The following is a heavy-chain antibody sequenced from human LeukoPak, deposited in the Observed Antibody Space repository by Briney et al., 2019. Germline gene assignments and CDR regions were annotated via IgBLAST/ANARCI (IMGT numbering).Heavy chain of an antibody. CDR1: GFTVSSNY. V-gene: IGHV3-21*01. J-gene: IGHJ4*02. CDR3: ARVFGYSYGYDY. Sequence: GGSLRLSCAASGFTVSSNYMSWVRQAPGKGLEWVSSISSSSSYIYYADSVKGRFTISRDNAKKSLYLQMNSLRAEDTAVYYCARVFGYSYGYDYWGQGTLVTVSS. CDR2: ISSSSSYI. D-gene: IGHD5-18*01.